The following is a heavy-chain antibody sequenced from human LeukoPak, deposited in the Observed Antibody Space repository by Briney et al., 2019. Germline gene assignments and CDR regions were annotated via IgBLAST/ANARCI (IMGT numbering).Heavy chain of an antibody. CDR1: GGSFSGYY. Sequence: SETVSLTCAVYGGSFSGYYWSWIRQPPGKGLEWIGEINHSGSTNYNPSLKSRVTISVDTSKNQFSLKLSSVTAADTAVYYCARPDYDILTGYTKGMDVWGKGTTVTVSS. CDR2: INHSGST. D-gene: IGHD3-9*01. CDR3: ARPDYDILTGYTKGMDV. V-gene: IGHV4-34*01. J-gene: IGHJ6*04.